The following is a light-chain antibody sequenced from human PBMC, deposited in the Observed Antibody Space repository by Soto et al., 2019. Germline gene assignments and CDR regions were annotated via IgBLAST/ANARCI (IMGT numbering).Light chain of an antibody. J-gene: IGKJ1*01. Sequence: EIVLTQSTATLSLSPGERATLSCRASQSVSSSYLAWYQQKPGQAPRLLIYGASNRATGIPDRFSGSGSGTDFTLTISRLEPEDFAVYYCQQYGSSGTFGQGTKVDI. CDR3: QQYGSSGT. CDR1: QSVSSSY. V-gene: IGKV3-20*01. CDR2: GAS.